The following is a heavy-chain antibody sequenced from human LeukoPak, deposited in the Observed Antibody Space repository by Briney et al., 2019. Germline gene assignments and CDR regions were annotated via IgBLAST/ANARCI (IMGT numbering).Heavy chain of an antibody. CDR3: VRDRRQVVAGIIYFDY. V-gene: IGHV3-11*05. CDR2: ISSSRNYT. J-gene: IGHJ4*02. CDR1: GFTFSDYY. D-gene: IGHD6-19*01. Sequence: GGSLRLSCAASGFTFSDYYMSWIRQAPGKGLEWISYISSSRNYTDYADSVKGRFTISRDNTKSSLYLQMNSLRAEDTAVYYCVRDRRQVVAGIIYFDYWGQGSLVSVSS.